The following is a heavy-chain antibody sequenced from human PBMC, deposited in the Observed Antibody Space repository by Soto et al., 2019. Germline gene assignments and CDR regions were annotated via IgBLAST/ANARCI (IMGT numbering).Heavy chain of an antibody. V-gene: IGHV1-3*01. Sequence: GSVKISCKASGYTFTSYAIHWVRQAPGQRLEWMGWINAGNGNTKYSQKFQGRVTITRDTSASTAYMELSSLRSEDTAVYYCARPYGSRYYFDYWGQGTLVTVSS. CDR3: ARPYGSRYYFDY. CDR2: INAGNGNT. D-gene: IGHD3-10*01. J-gene: IGHJ4*02. CDR1: GYTFTSYA.